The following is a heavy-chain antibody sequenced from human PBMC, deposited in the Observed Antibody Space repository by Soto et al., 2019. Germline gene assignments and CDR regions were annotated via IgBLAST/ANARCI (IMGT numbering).Heavy chain of an antibody. Sequence: GASVKVSCXASGGTFSSYTISWVRQAPGQGLEWMGRIIPILGIANYAQKFQGRVTITADKSTSTAYMELSSLRSEDTAVYYCARETEKRGYSGYEALVYFDYWGQGTLVTVSS. V-gene: IGHV1-69*04. D-gene: IGHD5-12*01. CDR2: IIPILGIA. J-gene: IGHJ4*02. CDR1: GGTFSSYT. CDR3: ARETEKRGYSGYEALVYFDY.